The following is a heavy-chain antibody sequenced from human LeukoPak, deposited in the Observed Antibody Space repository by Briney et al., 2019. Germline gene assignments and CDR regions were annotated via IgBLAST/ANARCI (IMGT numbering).Heavy chain of an antibody. V-gene: IGHV3-21*01. J-gene: IGHJ4*02. CDR1: GFTFSSYN. CDR3: ARGREGYNSYDY. D-gene: IGHD5-24*01. CDR2: ITFSSSYI. Sequence: GGSLRLSCAASGFTFSSYNMNWVRQAPGNGLEWVSSITFSSSYIYYADSVKGRFTISRDNAKNSLYLQMDSLRAEDTAVYYCARGREGYNSYDYWGQGTLVTVSS.